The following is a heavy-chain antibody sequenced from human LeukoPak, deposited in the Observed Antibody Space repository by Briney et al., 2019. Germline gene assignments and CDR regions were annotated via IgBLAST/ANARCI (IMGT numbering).Heavy chain of an antibody. CDR3: ARGGAKDGNFDY. Sequence: SQTLSLTCTVSGGSISGGGYYWSWIRQPAGQGLEWIGRIYTSGNTNYNPSLKSRATISVDTSKNQFSLKLSSVTAADTAVYYCARGGAKDGNFDYWGQGTLVTVSS. CDR1: GGSISGGGYY. J-gene: IGHJ4*02. V-gene: IGHV4-61*02. D-gene: IGHD5-24*01. CDR2: IYTSGNT.